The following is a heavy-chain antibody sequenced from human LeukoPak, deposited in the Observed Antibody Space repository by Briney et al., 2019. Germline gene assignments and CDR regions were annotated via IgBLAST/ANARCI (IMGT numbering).Heavy chain of an antibody. D-gene: IGHD5-12*01. CDR1: GFTVTNSY. CDR2: IRFDGSNK. V-gene: IGHV3-30*02. CDR3: AKGGGYEAQYYYYYLDV. J-gene: IGHJ6*03. Sequence: GGSLRLSCAASGFTVTNSYMSWVRQAPGKGLEWVAFIRFDGSNKYYADSVKGRFTISRDNSKNTLYLQMKSLRAEDTAVYYCAKGGGYEAQYYYYYLDVWGKGTTVTISS.